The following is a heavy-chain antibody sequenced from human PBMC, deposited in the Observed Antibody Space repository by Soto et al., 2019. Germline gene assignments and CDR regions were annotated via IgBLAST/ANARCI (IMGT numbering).Heavy chain of an antibody. CDR3: ARVAGYKNDAFDI. V-gene: IGHV3-53*04. CDR1: GFTVSSNY. Sequence: GGSLRLSCAASGFTVSSNYMSWVRQAPGKGLEWVSVIYSGGSTYYADSVKGRFTISRHNSKNTLYLQMNSLRAEDTAVYYCARVAGYKNDAFDIWGQGTMVTVSS. J-gene: IGHJ3*02. D-gene: IGHD5-12*01. CDR2: IYSGGST.